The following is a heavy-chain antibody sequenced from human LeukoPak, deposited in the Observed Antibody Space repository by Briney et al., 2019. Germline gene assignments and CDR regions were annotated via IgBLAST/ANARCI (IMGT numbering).Heavy chain of an antibody. CDR3: ARGGDYYDNSGYYDDAFDI. D-gene: IGHD3-22*01. Sequence: GESLKISCKGSGYSFTSYWIGWVRQAPGQRLEWMGWINPNSGGTNSAQGRVTMTRDTSISTAYMELRRLRSDDTAVYYCARGGDYYDNSGYYDDAFDIWGQGTMVTVSS. CDR1: GYSFTSYW. J-gene: IGHJ3*02. CDR2: INPNSGGT. V-gene: IGHV1-2*02.